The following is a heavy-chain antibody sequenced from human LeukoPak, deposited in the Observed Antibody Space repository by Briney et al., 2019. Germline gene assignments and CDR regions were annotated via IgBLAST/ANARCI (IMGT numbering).Heavy chain of an antibody. J-gene: IGHJ4*02. V-gene: IGHV4-38-2*02. CDR1: GYSISSGYY. CDR3: AKERGTTVTKEALDH. Sequence: TTSETLSLTCTVSGYSISSGYYWGWIRQPPGKGLEWIGSIYHSGSTYYNPSLKSRVTISVDTSKNQFSLKLSSVTAADTAVYYCAKERGTTVTKEALDHWGQGTLVTVSS. CDR2: IYHSGST. D-gene: IGHD4-17*01.